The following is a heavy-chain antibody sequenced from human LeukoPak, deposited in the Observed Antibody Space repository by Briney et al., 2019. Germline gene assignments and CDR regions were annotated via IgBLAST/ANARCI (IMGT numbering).Heavy chain of an antibody. V-gene: IGHV3-21*01. CDR1: GFTFSSYS. CDR3: ARDLSPVTTDYDSSGYYSH. D-gene: IGHD3-22*01. CDR2: ISSSSSYI. J-gene: IGHJ4*02. Sequence: GGSLRLSCAASGFTFSSYSMNWVRQAPGKGLEWGSSISSSSSYIYYADSVKGRFTISRDNAKNSLYLQMNSLRAEDTAVYYCARDLSPVTTDYDSSGYYSHWGQGTLVTVSS.